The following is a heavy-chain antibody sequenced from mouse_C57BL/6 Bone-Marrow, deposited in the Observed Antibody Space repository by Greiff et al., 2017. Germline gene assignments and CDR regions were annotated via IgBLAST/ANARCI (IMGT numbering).Heavy chain of an antibody. Sequence: QVQLKQSGAELARPGASVKLSCKASGYTFTSYGISWVKQRTGQGLEWIGEIYPRSGNTYYNEKFKGKATLTADTSSSTAYMELRSLTSEDSAVYVCARPPHYGNDPWCAYWGQGTLVTVSA. D-gene: IGHD2-2*01. CDR1: GYTFTSYG. CDR2: IYPRSGNT. J-gene: IGHJ3*01. CDR3: ARPPHYGNDPWCAY. V-gene: IGHV1-81*01.